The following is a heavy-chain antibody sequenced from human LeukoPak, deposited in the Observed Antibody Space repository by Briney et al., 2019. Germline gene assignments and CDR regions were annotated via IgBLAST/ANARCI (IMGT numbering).Heavy chain of an antibody. CDR2: IIPIFGTA. Sequence: GASVKVSCKASGGTFSSYAISWVRQAPGQGLEWMGGIIPIFGTANYAQKFQGRVTITADESTSTAYMELSSLRSEDTAVYYCARGEGVVVPAAIYYYYGMDVWGQGTTVTVSS. V-gene: IGHV1-69*13. CDR1: GGTFSSYA. CDR3: ARGEGVVVPAAIYYYYGMDV. J-gene: IGHJ6*02. D-gene: IGHD2-2*02.